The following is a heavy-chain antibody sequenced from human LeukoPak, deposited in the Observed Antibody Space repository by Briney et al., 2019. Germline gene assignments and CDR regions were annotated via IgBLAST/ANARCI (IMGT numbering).Heavy chain of an antibody. CDR2: INHSGST. Sequence: SETLSLTCAVYGGSFSGYYWSWIRQPPGKGLEWIGKINHSGSTNYNPSLNSRVTISVDTSKNQFSLKLSSVTAADTAVYYCARALQESWNVRIDYWGQGTLVTVSS. CDR3: ARALQESWNVRIDY. V-gene: IGHV4-34*01. CDR1: GGSFSGYY. D-gene: IGHD1-1*01. J-gene: IGHJ4*02.